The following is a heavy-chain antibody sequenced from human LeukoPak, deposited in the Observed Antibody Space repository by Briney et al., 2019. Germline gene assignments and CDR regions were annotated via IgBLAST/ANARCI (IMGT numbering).Heavy chain of an antibody. D-gene: IGHD6-19*01. V-gene: IGHV1-8*01. CDR3: AREEKGSGSFDY. CDR2: MNPNSGNT. CDR1: GYTFTSYD. Sequence: VASVKVSCKASGYTFTSYDINWVRQATGQGLEWMGWMNPNSGNTGYAQKFQGRVTMTRNTSISTAYMELSSLRSEDTAVYYCAREEKGSGSFDYWGQGTLVTVSS. J-gene: IGHJ4*02.